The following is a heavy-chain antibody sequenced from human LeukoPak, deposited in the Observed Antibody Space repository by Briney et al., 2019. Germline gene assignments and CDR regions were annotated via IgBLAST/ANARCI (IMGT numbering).Heavy chain of an antibody. J-gene: IGHJ4*02. CDR1: GFTFSSYW. Sequence: PGGSLRLSCAASGFTFSSYWMHWVRQAPGKGLVWVSRINSDGSSTTYADSVKGRFTISRDNAKNTLYLQMNSLRAEDTAMYYCVRQYSYDSSGYYPWDYWAQGTLVTVSS. CDR3: VRQYSYDSSGYYPWDY. V-gene: IGHV3-74*01. CDR2: INSDGSST. D-gene: IGHD3-22*01.